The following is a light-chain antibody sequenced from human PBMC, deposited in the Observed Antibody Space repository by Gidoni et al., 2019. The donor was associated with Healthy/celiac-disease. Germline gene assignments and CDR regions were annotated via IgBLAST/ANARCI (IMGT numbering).Light chain of an antibody. CDR1: QSLLHSTGYNY. J-gene: IGKJ5*01. V-gene: IGKV2-28*01. CDR3: MQALQTF. Sequence: VITQSPLSLPVTPGEPASTSCRSSQSLLHSTGYNYLDWYLQKPGPSPQLLIYLGSNRASGVPDRFSGSGSGTDFTLKISRVEAEDVGVYYCMQALQTFFGQGTRLEIK. CDR2: LGS.